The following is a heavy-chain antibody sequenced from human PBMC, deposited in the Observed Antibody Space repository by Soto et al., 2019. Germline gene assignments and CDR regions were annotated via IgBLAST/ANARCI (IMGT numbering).Heavy chain of an antibody. CDR3: ARDQVAGTRYFDL. CDR2: ISSSSSYI. Sequence: EVQLVESGGGLGKPGGSLRLSCAASGFTFSSYSMNWVRQAPGKGLEWVSSISSSSSYIYYADSVKGRFTISRDKAKNSLYLQMNSLRAEDTAVYYCARDQVAGTRYFDLWGRSTLVTVSS. J-gene: IGHJ2*01. CDR1: GFTFSSYS. D-gene: IGHD6-19*01. V-gene: IGHV3-21*01.